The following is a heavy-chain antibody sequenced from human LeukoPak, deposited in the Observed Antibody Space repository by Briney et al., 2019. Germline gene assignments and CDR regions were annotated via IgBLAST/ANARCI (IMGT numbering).Heavy chain of an antibody. CDR2: INAGNGNT. CDR1: GYTFTTYA. V-gene: IGHV1-3*01. J-gene: IGHJ4*02. CDR3: ARDPIGSRWPYYFDY. D-gene: IGHD6-13*01. Sequence: ASVKVSCKASGYTFTTYAMHWVRQAPGQRLEWMGWINAGNGNTRYSQKFQARVAITRDTSASTAYMELSSLRSEDTAVYYCARDPIGSRWPYYFDYWGQGTLVTVSS.